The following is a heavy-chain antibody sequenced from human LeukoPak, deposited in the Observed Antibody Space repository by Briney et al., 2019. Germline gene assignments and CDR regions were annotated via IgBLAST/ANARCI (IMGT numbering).Heavy chain of an antibody. J-gene: IGHJ6*02. CDR1: GGSISSYY. CDR2: IYYSGST. V-gene: IGHV4-59*08. D-gene: IGHD3-10*01. Sequence: PSETLSLTCTVSGGSISSYYWSWIRQPPGKGLEWIGYIYYSGSTNYNPSLKSRVTISVDTSKNQFSLKLSSVTAADTAVYYCARNIRITMVRGVTDYYYYYGMDVWGQGTTVTVSS. CDR3: ARNIRITMVRGVTDYYYYYGMDV.